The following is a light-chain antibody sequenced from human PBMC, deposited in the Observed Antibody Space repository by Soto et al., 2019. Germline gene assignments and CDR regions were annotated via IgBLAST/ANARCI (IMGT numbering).Light chain of an antibody. CDR3: QQYNNWPRT. CDR1: QSVSSN. Sequence: EIVMTQSPATLSVSPGERATLSCRASQSVSSNLAWYQQKPGQAPRLLIYGASTRATGIPARFSGSGSGTEFTLTISSLQSVGFAAYYCQQYNNWPRTFGQGTKV. CDR2: GAS. J-gene: IGKJ1*01. V-gene: IGKV3-15*01.